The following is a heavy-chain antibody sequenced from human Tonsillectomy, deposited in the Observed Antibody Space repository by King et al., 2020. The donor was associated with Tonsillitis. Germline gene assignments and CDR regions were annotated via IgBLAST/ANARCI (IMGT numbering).Heavy chain of an antibody. D-gene: IGHD4-17*01. Sequence: QLQESGPGLVKPAQTLSLNCTVSGGSISSAGYYWSWIRQHPGEDLEWIGYISYRGSAFSNPSLKSRVTISVDTFQNQFSLKLSSVTAADTAVYYCASTAPPYYYYYMDVWGNGTTVTVSS. CDR1: GGSISSAGYY. J-gene: IGHJ6*03. CDR3: ASTAPPYYYYYMDV. CDR2: ISYRGSA. V-gene: IGHV4-31*03.